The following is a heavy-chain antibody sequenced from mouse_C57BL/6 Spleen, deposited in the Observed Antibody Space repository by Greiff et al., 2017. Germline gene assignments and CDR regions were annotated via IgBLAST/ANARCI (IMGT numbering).Heavy chain of an antibody. Sequence: VQLQQSGPELVKPGASVKISCKASGYTFTDYYMNWVKQSHGKSLEWIGDINPNNGGTSYNQKFKGKATFTVDKSSSTAYMELRSLTSEDSAVYYCARRAYSGAYWGQGTLVTVSA. V-gene: IGHV1-26*01. J-gene: IGHJ3*01. CDR3: ARRAYSGAY. CDR1: GYTFTDYY. CDR2: INPNNGGT. D-gene: IGHD2-10*01.